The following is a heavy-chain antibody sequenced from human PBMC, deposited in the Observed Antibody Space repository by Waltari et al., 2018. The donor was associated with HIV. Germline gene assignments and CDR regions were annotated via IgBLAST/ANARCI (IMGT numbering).Heavy chain of an antibody. CDR3: TSAGYSSGWYTKIYFDY. CDR2: IKSKTDGGTT. Sequence: EVQLVESGGGLVKPGGSLRLSCAASGFTFSNAWMSWVRQAPGKGLEWVGRIKSKTDGGTTDYAAPVKGRFTISRDESKNTLYLQMNSLKTEDTAVYYCTSAGYSSGWYTKIYFDYWGQGTLVTVSS. CDR1: GFTFSNAW. V-gene: IGHV3-15*01. D-gene: IGHD6-19*01. J-gene: IGHJ4*02.